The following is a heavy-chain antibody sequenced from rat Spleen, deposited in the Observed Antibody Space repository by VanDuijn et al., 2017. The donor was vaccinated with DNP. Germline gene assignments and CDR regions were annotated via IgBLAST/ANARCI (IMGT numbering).Heavy chain of an antibody. CDR2: INSAGST. J-gene: IGHJ4*01. V-gene: IGHV3-3*01. Sequence: EVQLQESGPGLVKTSQSLSLTCSVTGYSITSSYRWNWIRKFPGNKLEWMGYINSAGSTKYNPSLKSRISITRDTSKNQLFLQVNSVTTEDTATYYCARWPGYNPPYAMDAWGQGTSVTVSS. CDR1: GYSITSSYR. CDR3: ARWPGYNPPYAMDA. D-gene: IGHD1-4*01.